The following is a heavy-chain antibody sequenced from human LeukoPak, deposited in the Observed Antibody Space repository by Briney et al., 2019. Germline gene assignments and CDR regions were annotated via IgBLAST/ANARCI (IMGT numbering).Heavy chain of an antibody. CDR2: IKQDGSEK. Sequence: GGSLRLSCAASGFTFSSYWMSWVRQAPGKGLEWVANIKQDGSEKYYVDSVKGRFTISRDNAKNSLYLQMNSLRAEDTAVYYCAREEFVGLDHDAFDIWGQGTMVTVSS. D-gene: IGHD2-21*01. J-gene: IGHJ3*02. V-gene: IGHV3-7*01. CDR3: AREEFVGLDHDAFDI. CDR1: GFTFSSYW.